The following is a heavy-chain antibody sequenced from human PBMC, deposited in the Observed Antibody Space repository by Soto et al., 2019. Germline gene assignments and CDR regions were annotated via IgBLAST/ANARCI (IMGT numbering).Heavy chain of an antibody. CDR3: ARDPNWGPHPFDY. D-gene: IGHD7-27*01. CDR2: ISSSGSTI. CDR1: GFTFSSYV. J-gene: IGHJ4*02. V-gene: IGHV3-48*03. Sequence: GGSLRLSCAASGFTFSSYVMNWVRQAPGKGLEWVSYISSSGSTIYYADSVKGRFTISRDNAKNSLYLQMNSLRAEDTAVYYCARDPNWGPHPFDYWGQGTLVTVSS.